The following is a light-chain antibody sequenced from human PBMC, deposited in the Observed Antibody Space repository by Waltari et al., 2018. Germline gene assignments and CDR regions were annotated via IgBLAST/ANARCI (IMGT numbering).Light chain of an antibody. Sequence: SALTHPVSVSGSAGQSCTIPCWGTGSDIGGDGYVSWYQQHPGKAPKVIIYDVNNRPSGVSNRFSGSKSGSSASLTISGLQAEDEADYYCSSFTSSTTGIFGGGTKVTVL. CDR3: SSFTSSTTGI. J-gene: IGLJ2*01. V-gene: IGLV2-14*03. CDR1: GSDIGGDGY. CDR2: DVN.